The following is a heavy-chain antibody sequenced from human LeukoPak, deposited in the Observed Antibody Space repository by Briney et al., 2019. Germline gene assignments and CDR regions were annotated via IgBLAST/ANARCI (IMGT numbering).Heavy chain of an antibody. CDR1: GYTFTNSY. CDR2: INPGGGNT. CDR3: ARIRDGYNDAYDI. V-gene: IGHV1-46*01. Sequence: ASVKVSCKASGYTFTNSYIHWVRQAPGQGFQWMGLINPGGGNTNYAQNFQGRLTMTRDTSTTTVYMELSGLRSEDTAIYYCARIRDGYNDAYDIWGQGTVVTVPS. D-gene: IGHD5-24*01. J-gene: IGHJ3*02.